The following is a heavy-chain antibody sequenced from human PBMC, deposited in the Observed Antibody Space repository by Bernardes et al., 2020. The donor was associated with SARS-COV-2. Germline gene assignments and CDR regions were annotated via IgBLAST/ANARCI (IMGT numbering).Heavy chain of an antibody. CDR1: GFTFSSYS. D-gene: IGHD1-26*01. CDR3: ARDQDSGSFDYYGMDV. J-gene: IGHJ6*02. CDR2: ISSSSSYI. V-gene: IGHV3-21*01. Sequence: GRSLRVSCAASGFTFSSYSMNWVRQAPGKGLEWVSSISSSSSYIYYADSVKGRFTISRDNAKNSLYLQMNSLRAEDTAVYYCARDQDSGSFDYYGMDVWGQGTTVTVSS.